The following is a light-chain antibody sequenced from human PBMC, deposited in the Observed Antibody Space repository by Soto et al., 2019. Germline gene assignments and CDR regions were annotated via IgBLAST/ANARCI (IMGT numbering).Light chain of an antibody. CDR1: QVISSY. J-gene: IGKJ1*01. V-gene: IGKV1-9*01. Sequence: DIQMTQSPSTLSASVGDRVTITCRASQVISSYFAWYQQKPGKAPKRLIYDASILQGGVPSRFSGSGSGTEFTLTISSLQPEDFATYSCLQHYSYPWTFGQGTK. CDR3: LQHYSYPWT. CDR2: DAS.